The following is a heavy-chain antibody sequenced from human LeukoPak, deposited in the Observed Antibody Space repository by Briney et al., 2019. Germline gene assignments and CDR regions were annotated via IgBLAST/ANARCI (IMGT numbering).Heavy chain of an antibody. V-gene: IGHV3-30*02. J-gene: IGHJ3*02. Sequence: GSLRLSCAASGFTFSSYGMHWVRQAPGKGLEWVAFIRYDGSNKYYADSVKGRFTISRDNSKNTLYLQMNSLRAEDTAVYYCAKKYSSSPSGAFDIWSQGTMVTVSS. D-gene: IGHD6-6*01. CDR1: GFTFSSYG. CDR3: AKKYSSSPSGAFDI. CDR2: IRYDGSNK.